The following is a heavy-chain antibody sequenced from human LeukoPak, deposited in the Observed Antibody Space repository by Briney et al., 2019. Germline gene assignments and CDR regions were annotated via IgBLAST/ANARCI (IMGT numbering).Heavy chain of an antibody. D-gene: IGHD4-17*01. J-gene: IGHJ5*02. Sequence: GGSLRLSCAASGFTFSSYAMSWVRQAPGKGLEWVSAISGSGGSTYYADSVKGRFTISRDNSKNTLYLQMNSLRAEDTAVYYCAKDRYGDYVGGGFNWFDPWGQGTLVTVSS. V-gene: IGHV3-23*01. CDR1: GFTFSSYA. CDR3: AKDRYGDYVGGGFNWFDP. CDR2: ISGSGGST.